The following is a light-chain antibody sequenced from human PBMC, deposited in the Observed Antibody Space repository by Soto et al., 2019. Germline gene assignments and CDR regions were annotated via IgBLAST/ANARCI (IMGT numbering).Light chain of an antibody. J-gene: IGLJ3*02. CDR3: QTWGTGIPWV. CDR1: SGHSSYA. Sequence: QLVLTQSSSASASLGASVKLTCTLSSGHSSYAIAWHQQQPEKGPRYLMKLNSDGSHSKGDGIPDRFSGSSSGAERYLTISSLQSEDEADYYCQTWGTGIPWVFGGGTKLTVL. V-gene: IGLV4-69*01. CDR2: LNSDGSH.